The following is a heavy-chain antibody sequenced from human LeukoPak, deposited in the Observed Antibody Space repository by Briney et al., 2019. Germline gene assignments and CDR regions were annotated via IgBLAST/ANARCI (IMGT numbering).Heavy chain of an antibody. V-gene: IGHV3-21*01. J-gene: IGHJ4*02. CDR3: ARDVPSYCSGGSCYKAYDY. D-gene: IGHD2-15*01. Sequence: GGSLRLSCAASGFTFSSYSMNWVRQAPGTGLEWVSSISSSSSYIYYADSVKGRFTISRDNAKNSLYLQMNSLRAEDTAVYYCARDVPSYCSGGSCYKAYDYWGQGTLVTVSS. CDR2: ISSSSSYI. CDR1: GFTFSSYS.